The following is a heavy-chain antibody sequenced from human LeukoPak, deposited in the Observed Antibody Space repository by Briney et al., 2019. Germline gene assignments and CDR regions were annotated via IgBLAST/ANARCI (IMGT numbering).Heavy chain of an antibody. Sequence: SETLSLTCAVSGGSISSSNWWSWVRQPPGKGLEWIGEIYHSGSTNYNPSLKSRVTISVDKSKNQFSLKLSSVTAADTAVYYCARRVVAATGGWFDPWGQGTLVTVSS. CDR2: IYHSGST. CDR1: GGSISSSNW. CDR3: ARRVVAATGGWFDP. D-gene: IGHD2-15*01. J-gene: IGHJ5*02. V-gene: IGHV4-4*02.